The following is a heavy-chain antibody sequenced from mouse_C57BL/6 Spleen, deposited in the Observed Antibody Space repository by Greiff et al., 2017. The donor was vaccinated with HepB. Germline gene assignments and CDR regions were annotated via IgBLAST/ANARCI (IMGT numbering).Heavy chain of an antibody. Sequence: VQLQQPGAELVRPGSSVKLSCKASGYTFTSYWMDWVKQRPGQGLEWIGNIYPSDSETHYNQKFKDKATLTVDKSSSTAYMQLSSLTSEDSAVYYCARKRDYGSSPFDYWGQGTTLTVSS. J-gene: IGHJ2*01. CDR1: GYTFTSYW. CDR3: ARKRDYGSSPFDY. CDR2: IYPSDSET. V-gene: IGHV1-61*01. D-gene: IGHD1-1*01.